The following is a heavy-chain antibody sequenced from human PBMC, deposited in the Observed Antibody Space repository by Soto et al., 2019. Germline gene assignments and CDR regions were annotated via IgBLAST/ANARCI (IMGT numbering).Heavy chain of an antibody. CDR3: ARGVDWQFDY. J-gene: IGHJ4*02. CDR2: IHHSGRT. CDR1: GDSISSDKW. V-gene: IGHV4-4*02. D-gene: IGHD3-9*01. Sequence: QVQLQESGPGLVKPSGTLSLTCAVSGDSISSDKWWSWVRQPPGKGLEWIGEIHHSGRTNYNPSLKSRVTIIVEKSKNQVSLELSSMTAADTAVYYCARGVDWQFDYWGQGTLVTVPS.